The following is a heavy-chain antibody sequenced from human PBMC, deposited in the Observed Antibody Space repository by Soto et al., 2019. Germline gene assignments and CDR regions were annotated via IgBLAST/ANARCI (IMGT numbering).Heavy chain of an antibody. CDR1: GFTFSSYA. J-gene: IGHJ6*03. Sequence: EVQLLESGGGLVQPGGSLRLSCAASGFTFSSYALNWVRQAPGKGLEWVSVISGSGDNTYYADSVKGRFTISRDNSQNTLYLQMNRLRAEDTAVYYCAKDLGTDDFWSAYYTYYYMDVWGKGPTVTVSS. V-gene: IGHV3-23*01. CDR2: ISGSGDNT. D-gene: IGHD3-3*01. CDR3: AKDLGTDDFWSAYYTYYYMDV.